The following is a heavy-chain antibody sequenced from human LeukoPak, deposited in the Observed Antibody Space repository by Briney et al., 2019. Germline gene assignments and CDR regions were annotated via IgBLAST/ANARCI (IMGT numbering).Heavy chain of an antibody. Sequence: SETLSLTCTVSGGSISSSSYYWGWIRQPPGKGLEWIGYIPYIGTTNYNPSLKSRVTISIDTSKNQFSLKLSSVTTADTAVYYCARDLVTVTKGFDIWGLGTMVSVSS. CDR3: ARDLVTVTKGFDI. CDR2: IPYIGTT. D-gene: IGHD4-17*01. CDR1: GGSISSSSYY. V-gene: IGHV4-61*01. J-gene: IGHJ3*02.